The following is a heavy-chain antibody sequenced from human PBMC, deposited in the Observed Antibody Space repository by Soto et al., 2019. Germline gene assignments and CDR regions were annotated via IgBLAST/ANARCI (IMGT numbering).Heavy chain of an antibody. J-gene: IGHJ2*01. CDR3: ARPDFGYYWYCDP. CDR2: IIPALGTA. Sequence: QDQLVQSGAEVKKPGSSVKVSCKASGGTFSSHTFSWVRQAPGQGLEWMGRIIPALGTATYAQKFQGRVTITADESATTVYMELNSLRSEDTAVYYCARPDFGYYWYCDPWGRGTLVTVSS. V-gene: IGHV1-69*08. D-gene: IGHD4-17*01. CDR1: GGTFSSHT.